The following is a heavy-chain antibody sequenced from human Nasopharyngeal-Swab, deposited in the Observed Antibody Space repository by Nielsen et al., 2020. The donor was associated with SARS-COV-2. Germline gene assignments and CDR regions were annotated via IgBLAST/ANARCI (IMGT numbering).Heavy chain of an antibody. CDR3: ARGRATMIVVVITPYYYYGMDV. Sequence: ASVKVSCKASGYTFTSYDINWVRQATGQGLEWMGWMNPNSGNTGDAQKFQGRVTMTRNTSISTAYMELSSLRSEDTAVYYCARGRATMIVVVITPYYYYGMDVWGQGTTVTVSS. V-gene: IGHV1-8*01. CDR1: GYTFTSYD. D-gene: IGHD3-22*01. J-gene: IGHJ6*02. CDR2: MNPNSGNT.